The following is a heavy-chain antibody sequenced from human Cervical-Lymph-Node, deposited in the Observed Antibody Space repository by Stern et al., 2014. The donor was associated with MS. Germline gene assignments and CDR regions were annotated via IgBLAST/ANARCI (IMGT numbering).Heavy chain of an antibody. D-gene: IGHD5-12*01. CDR2: IRGSGGTT. V-gene: IGHV3-23*04. J-gene: IGHJ4*02. CDR1: GFTFSSYA. CDR3: ANNLVATQDFDY. Sequence: EDQLVESGGGLVQPGGSLRLSCAASGFTFSSYAMNWVRQAPGKGLEWVSAIRGSGGTTYYADSVKGRFTISRDNSKNTLYLQMNSLRAEDTAVYYCANNLVATQDFDYWGQGTLVTVSS.